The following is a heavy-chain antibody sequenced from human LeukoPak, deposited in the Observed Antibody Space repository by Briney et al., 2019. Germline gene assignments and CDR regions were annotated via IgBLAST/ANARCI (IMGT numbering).Heavy chain of an antibody. CDR3: ARGRATYILPGSYYYYYYMDV. CDR1: GGSFSGDY. Sequence: PSETLSLTCAVYGGSFSGDYWSWIRQPPGKGLEWVWGINHSGSTNYNASLKSRANISVDTSKNHFSLTMSSVTAADTAVYYCARGRATYILPGSYYYYYYMDVWGKGPTVTVSS. J-gene: IGHJ6*03. D-gene: IGHD1-26*01. CDR2: INHSGST. V-gene: IGHV4-34*01.